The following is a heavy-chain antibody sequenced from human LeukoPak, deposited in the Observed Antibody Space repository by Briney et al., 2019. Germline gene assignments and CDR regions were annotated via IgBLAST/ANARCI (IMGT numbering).Heavy chain of an antibody. D-gene: IGHD3-9*01. V-gene: IGHV4-59*01. J-gene: IGHJ5*02. CDR2: IYYSGST. CDR1: GGSISSYY. CDR3: ARVLRYFDWLPYNWFDP. Sequence: PSETLSLTCTVSGGSISSYYWSWIRQHPGKGLEWIGYIYYSGSTNYNPSLKSRVTISVDTSKNQFSLKLSSVTAADTAVYYCARVLRYFDWLPYNWFDPWGQGTLVTVSS.